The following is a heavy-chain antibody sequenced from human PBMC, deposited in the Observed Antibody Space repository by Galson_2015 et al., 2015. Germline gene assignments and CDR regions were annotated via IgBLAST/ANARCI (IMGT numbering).Heavy chain of an antibody. V-gene: IGHV3-23*01. CDR1: GFTFSSYA. D-gene: IGHD3-10*01. Sequence: SLRLSCAASGFTFSSYAMSWVRQAPGKGLEWVSAISGSGDDTYYVESVKGRFIISRDNSKNTLYLQMNSLRAEDKAVYYCVKGQGWFRELDYWAREPWSPSPQ. CDR3: VKGQGWFRELDY. J-gene: IGHJ4*02. CDR2: ISGSGDDT.